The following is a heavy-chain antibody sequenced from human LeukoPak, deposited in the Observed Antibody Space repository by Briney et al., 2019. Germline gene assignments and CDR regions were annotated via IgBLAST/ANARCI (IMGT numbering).Heavy chain of an antibody. J-gene: IGHJ4*02. D-gene: IGHD1-26*01. Sequence: LXXTCAVXXXXXXXXXWSXXXXPXXXXLXXIGEINHSGSTNYNPSLKSRVTISVDTSKNQFSLKLSSVTAADTAVYYCARGPDFIYRDYFDYWGQGTLVTVSS. CDR1: XXXXXXXX. CDR2: INHSGST. V-gene: IGHV4-34*01. CDR3: ARGPDFIYRDYFDY.